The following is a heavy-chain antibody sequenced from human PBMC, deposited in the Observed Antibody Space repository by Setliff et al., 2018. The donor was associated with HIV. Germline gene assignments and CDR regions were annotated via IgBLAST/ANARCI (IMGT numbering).Heavy chain of an antibody. J-gene: IGHJ6*04. CDR1: GYTFTIYS. CDR2: ISGYNGNT. CDR3: AKDRTGTGTTLHV. D-gene: IGHD1-7*01. Sequence: ASVKVSCKASGYTFTIYSINWVRQAPGQGLEWMGSISGYNGNTNYAQKFQGRVTMTTDTSTSTAYMELRSLRSDDTAVYYCAKDRTGTGTTLHVWGKGTTVTVSS. V-gene: IGHV1-18*01.